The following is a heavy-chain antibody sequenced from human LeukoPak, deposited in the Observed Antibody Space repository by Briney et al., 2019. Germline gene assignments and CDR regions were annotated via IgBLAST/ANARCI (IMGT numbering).Heavy chain of an antibody. CDR3: ARVGKNGWDFDH. Sequence: PGGSLRLSCAASGFTFSGYWMTWVRQAPGKGLAWVANIIEGGDLKYYVDSVKGRFTISRDNTKNSLYLQMTSLRADDTAVYYCARVGKNGWDFDHWGQGTLVTVSS. CDR2: IIEGGDLK. D-gene: IGHD6-19*01. CDR1: GFTFSGYW. V-gene: IGHV3-7*01. J-gene: IGHJ4*02.